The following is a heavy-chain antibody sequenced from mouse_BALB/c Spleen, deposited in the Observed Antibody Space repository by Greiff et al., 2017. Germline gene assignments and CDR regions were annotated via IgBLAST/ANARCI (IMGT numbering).Heavy chain of an antibody. CDR3: AREILTTVVATDY. J-gene: IGHJ2*01. CDR1: GFNIKDTY. D-gene: IGHD1-1*01. V-gene: IGHV14-3*02. CDR2: IDPANGNT. Sequence: VQLQQSGAELVKPGASVKLSCTASGFNIKDTYMHWVQQRPEQGLEWIGRIDPANGNTKYDPKFQGKATITADTSSNTAYLQLSSLTSEDTAVYYCAREILTTVVATDYWGQGTTLTVSS.